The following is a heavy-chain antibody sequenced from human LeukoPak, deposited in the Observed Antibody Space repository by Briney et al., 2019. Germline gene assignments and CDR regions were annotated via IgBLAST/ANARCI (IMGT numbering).Heavy chain of an antibody. J-gene: IGHJ3*02. Sequence: SETLSLTCAVYGGSFSGYYWSWIRQPPGKGLEWIGEINHSGSTNYNPPLKSRVTISVDTSKNQFSLKLSSVTAADTAVYYCARGPHYYDSSGYYRRRSYRDAFDIWGQGTMVTVSS. CDR1: GGSFSGYY. CDR2: INHSGST. CDR3: ARGPHYYDSSGYYRRRSYRDAFDI. V-gene: IGHV4-34*01. D-gene: IGHD3-22*01.